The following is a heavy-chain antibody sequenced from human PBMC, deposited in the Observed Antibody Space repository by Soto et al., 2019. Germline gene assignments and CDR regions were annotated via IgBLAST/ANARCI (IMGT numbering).Heavy chain of an antibody. CDR2: IYYSGST. J-gene: IGHJ4*02. Sequence: SSETLCLTCTFSVGSISIGDYYWSWIRQPPGKGLEWIGYIYYSGSTYYNPSLKSRVTISVDTSKNQFSLKLSSVTAADTAVYYCARVRYFDWLLPDYWGQGTLVTVSS. D-gene: IGHD3-9*01. CDR1: VGSISIGDYY. V-gene: IGHV4-30-4*01. CDR3: ARVRYFDWLLPDY.